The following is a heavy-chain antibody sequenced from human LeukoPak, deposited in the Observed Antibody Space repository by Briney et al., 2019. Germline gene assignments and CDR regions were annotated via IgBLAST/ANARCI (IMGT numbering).Heavy chain of an antibody. D-gene: IGHD1-26*01. CDR1: GSSFTSYW. CDR2: IYPGDSDT. Sequence: PGESLQISCKGSGSSFTSYWIGWVRPLPGKGLEWMGIIYPGDSDTRYSPSFQGQVTISADKSISTAYLQWSSLQASDTAMYYCASLTARVGAQGFDIWGQGTMVTVSS. J-gene: IGHJ3*02. V-gene: IGHV5-51*01. CDR3: ASLTARVGAQGFDI.